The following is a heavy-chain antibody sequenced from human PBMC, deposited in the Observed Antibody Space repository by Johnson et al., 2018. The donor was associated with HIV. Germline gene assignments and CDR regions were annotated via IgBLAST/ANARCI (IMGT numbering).Heavy chain of an antibody. CDR2: ISWYSGSI. CDR3: AKDRVAAAGHDAFDI. Sequence: LVESGGGLVQPGGSLRLSCAASGFTVSSNYMSWVRQAPGKGLAWVSGISWYSGSIGYADSVKGRFTISRDNAKNSLYLQMNSLRAEDTAVYYCAKDRVAAAGHDAFDIWGQGTMVTVSS. D-gene: IGHD6-13*01. V-gene: IGHV3-9*01. CDR1: GFTVSSNY. J-gene: IGHJ3*02.